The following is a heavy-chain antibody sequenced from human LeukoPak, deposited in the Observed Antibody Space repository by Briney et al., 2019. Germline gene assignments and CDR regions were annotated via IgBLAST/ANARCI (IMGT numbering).Heavy chain of an antibody. CDR1: GYTFTSYA. CDR2: INTNTGNP. V-gene: IGHV7-4-1*02. Sequence: ASVKVSCKASGYTFTSYAMNWVRQAPGQGLEWMGWINTNTGNPTYAQGFTGRFVFSLDTSVSTAYLQISSLKTEDTAVYYCARSNNDGDYLGVGFDYWGQGTLVTVSS. CDR3: ARSNNDGDYLGVGFDY. D-gene: IGHD4-17*01. J-gene: IGHJ4*02.